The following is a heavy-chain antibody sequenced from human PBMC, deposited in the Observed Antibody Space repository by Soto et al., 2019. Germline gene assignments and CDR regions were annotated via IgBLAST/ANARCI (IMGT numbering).Heavy chain of an antibody. D-gene: IGHD2-15*01. CDR3: ARDVEVVAANDAFDI. CDR2: ISAYNGNT. CDR1: GYTFTSYG. Sequence: ASVKVSCKASGYTFTSYGISWVRQAPGQGLEWMGWISAYNGNTNYAQKLQGRVTMTTNTSTSTAYMELMSMRSDDTAVYYCARDVEVVAANDAFDIWGQGTMVTVSS. J-gene: IGHJ3*02. V-gene: IGHV1-18*01.